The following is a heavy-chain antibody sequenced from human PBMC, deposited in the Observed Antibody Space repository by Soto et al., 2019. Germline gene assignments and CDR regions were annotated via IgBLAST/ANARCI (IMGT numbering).Heavy chain of an antibody. CDR3: ARDSIRVPADFDY. CDR2: IWSDGNNR. Sequence: VGSLRLSCAASGFTFTNYGFHWVRQAPGKGLEWVAAIWSDGNNRYNGGAVEGRFTISKDNSKNMLYLQMNDLRVEDTALYYCARDSIRVPADFDYWGQATLVTVSS. D-gene: IGHD1-20*01. V-gene: IGHV3-33*01. CDR1: GFTFTNYG. J-gene: IGHJ4*02.